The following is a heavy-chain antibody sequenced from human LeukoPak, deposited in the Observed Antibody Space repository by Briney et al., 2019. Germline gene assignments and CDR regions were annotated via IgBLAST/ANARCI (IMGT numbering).Heavy chain of an antibody. D-gene: IGHD6-13*01. CDR1: GFTFTSYG. V-gene: IGHV3-23*01. J-gene: IGHJ6*02. Sequence: GGSLRLSCVASGFTFTSYGMSWVRQAPGKGLEWVSSISLTGGNTYYAHSVKGRFTISRDNAKNTLYLQMNSLRAEDTAVYYCASRAYYYGMDVWGQGTTVTVSS. CDR2: ISLTGGNT. CDR3: ASRAYYYGMDV.